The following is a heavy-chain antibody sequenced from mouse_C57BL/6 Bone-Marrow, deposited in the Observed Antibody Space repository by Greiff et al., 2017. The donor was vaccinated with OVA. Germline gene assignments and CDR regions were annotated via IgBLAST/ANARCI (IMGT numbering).Heavy chain of an antibody. CDR1: GFTFSDYG. CDR3: ASTVVGDY. D-gene: IGHD1-1*01. V-gene: IGHV5-17*01. J-gene: IGHJ2*01. Sequence: EVKLMESGGGLVKPGGSLKLSCAASGFTFSDYGMHWVRQAPEKGLEWVAYISSGSSTIYYADTVKGRFTISRDNAKNTLFLQMTSLRSEDTAMYYCASTVVGDYWGQGTTLTVSP. CDR2: ISSGSSTI.